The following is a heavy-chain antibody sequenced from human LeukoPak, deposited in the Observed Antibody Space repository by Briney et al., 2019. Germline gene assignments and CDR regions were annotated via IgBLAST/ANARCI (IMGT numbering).Heavy chain of an antibody. Sequence: GASVKVSCKASGYTFTSYYMHWVRQAPGQGLEWMGIINPSGGSTSYAQKFQGRVTMTRDTSTSTVYMELSSLRSEDTAVYYCARGPDGYCSGGSCPPPDDYWGQGTLVTVSS. CDR1: GYTFTSYY. V-gene: IGHV1-46*01. CDR2: INPSGGST. CDR3: ARGPDGYCSGGSCPPPDDY. J-gene: IGHJ4*02. D-gene: IGHD2-15*01.